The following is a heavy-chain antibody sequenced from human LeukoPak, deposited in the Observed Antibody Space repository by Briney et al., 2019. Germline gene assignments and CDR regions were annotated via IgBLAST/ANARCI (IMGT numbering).Heavy chain of an antibody. D-gene: IGHD2-2*01. Sequence: GESLQISCKGSGYSFTSYWIGWVRQMPGKGLEWMGIIYPGDSDTRYSPSFQGQVTISADKSISTAYLQWSSLKASDTAMYYCARQGSCSSTSCPLLYFDYWGQGTLVTVSS. V-gene: IGHV5-51*01. CDR3: ARQGSCSSTSCPLLYFDY. CDR2: IYPGDSDT. J-gene: IGHJ4*02. CDR1: GYSFTSYW.